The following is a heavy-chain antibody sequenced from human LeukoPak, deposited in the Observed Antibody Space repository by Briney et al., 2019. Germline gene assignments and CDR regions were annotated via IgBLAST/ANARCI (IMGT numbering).Heavy chain of an antibody. Sequence: RPGGSLRLSCAASGFTFSSYGIHWVRQAPGKGLEWLAFIQYDGGNKYYADSVKGRFTISRDNSKNTLYLQMNSLGGEDTALYYCAKGRWGLTINNFDLWGQGTMVTVSS. CDR3: AKGRWGLTINNFDL. CDR2: IQYDGGNK. D-gene: IGHD2-21*02. V-gene: IGHV3-30*02. CDR1: GFTFSSYG. J-gene: IGHJ3*01.